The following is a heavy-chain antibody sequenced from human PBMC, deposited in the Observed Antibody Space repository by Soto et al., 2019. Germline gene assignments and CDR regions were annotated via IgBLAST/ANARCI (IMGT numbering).Heavy chain of an antibody. V-gene: IGHV1-18*01. CDR3: AREARDYGYSCGMDA. J-gene: IGHJ6*02. CDR1: GYIFSSFG. CDR2: ISAYNGNT. D-gene: IGHD4-17*01. Sequence: ASVKVSCKTSGYIFSSFGIIWVRQAPGQGLEWMGWISAYNGNTNYAQKFQGRVTMTTDTSTSTAYVELRSLNSDDTAIYYCAREARDYGYSCGMDAWGQGTTVTVSS.